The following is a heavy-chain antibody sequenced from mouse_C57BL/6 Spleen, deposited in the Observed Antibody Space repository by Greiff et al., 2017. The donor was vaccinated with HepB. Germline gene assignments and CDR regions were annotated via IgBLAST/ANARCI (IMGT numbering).Heavy chain of an antibody. V-gene: IGHV2-4*01. CDR3: AKNGGSLGVYAMDY. CDR2: IWSGGST. J-gene: IGHJ4*01. Sequence: QVQLKESGPGLVQPSQSLSITCTVSGFSLTSYGVHWVRQPPGKGLEWLGVIWSGGSTDYNAAFISRLSISKDNSKSQVFFKMTSLQADDTAIYYCAKNGGSLGVYAMDYWGQGTSVTVSS. CDR1: GFSLTSYG. D-gene: IGHD4-1*01.